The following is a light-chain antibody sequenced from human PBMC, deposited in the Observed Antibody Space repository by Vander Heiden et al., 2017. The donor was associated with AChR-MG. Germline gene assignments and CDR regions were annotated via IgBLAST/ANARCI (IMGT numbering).Light chain of an antibody. CDR1: QSLVHSDGNTY. CDR3: MQSIHWPWT. V-gene: IGKV2-30*02. J-gene: IGKJ1*01. Sequence: DVVMTQSPLSLPVTLGQPASISCRSSQSLVHSDGNTYLNWFHQRPGQSPRRLIYTVSNRDSGVPDRCSGSGSGTDFTLRISRVEAEDVGVYYCMQSIHWPWTFGQGTRVEIK. CDR2: TVS.